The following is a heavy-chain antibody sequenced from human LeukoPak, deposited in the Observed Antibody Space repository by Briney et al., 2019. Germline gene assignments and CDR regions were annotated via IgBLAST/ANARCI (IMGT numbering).Heavy chain of an antibody. D-gene: IGHD2-2*01. CDR3: TRHTSPTFDY. J-gene: IGHJ4*02. Sequence: SVKVSCKASGGTFSSYAFSWVRQAPGQGLEWMGRIIPILGITNFAQKFRGRVTITADKSTSTAYMELSSLRSEDTAVYYCTRHTSPTFDYWGQGTLVTVSS. CDR1: GGTFSSYA. V-gene: IGHV1-69*04. CDR2: IIPILGIT.